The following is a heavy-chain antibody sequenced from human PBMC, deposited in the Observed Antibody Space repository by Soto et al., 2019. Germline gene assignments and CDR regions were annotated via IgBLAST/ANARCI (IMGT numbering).Heavy chain of an antibody. CDR2: VFYTGFT. D-gene: IGHD1-20*01. CDR1: GASISGSYYY. V-gene: IGHV4-39*01. CDR3: ATSQKGYNRNYFDH. J-gene: IGHJ4*02. Sequence: SETLSLTCAVSGASISGSYYYWAWLRQSPGKGPEWIGSVFYTGFTSYNPSLESRVSVSVDTPKSQFSLKLSAVTAADTAVYYCATSQKGYNRNYFDHWGQGALVTVSS.